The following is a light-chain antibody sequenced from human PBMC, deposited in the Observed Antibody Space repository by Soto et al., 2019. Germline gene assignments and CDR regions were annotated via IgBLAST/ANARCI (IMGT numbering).Light chain of an antibody. J-gene: IGKJ5*01. CDR2: GAS. Sequence: EIVLPQSLGTLSLSPGERAPLSCRASQSVSSSYLAWYQQKPGQAPRLLIYGASTRATGIPVRFSGSGSGTEFTLTISSLQSEDFAVYYCQQRSNWITFGQGTRLDIK. CDR3: QQRSNWIT. CDR1: QSVSSSY. V-gene: IGKV3D-20*02.